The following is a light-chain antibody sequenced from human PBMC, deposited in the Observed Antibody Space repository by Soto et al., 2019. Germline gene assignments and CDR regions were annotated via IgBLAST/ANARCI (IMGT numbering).Light chain of an antibody. V-gene: IGKV1-39*01. CDR1: QYISRY. Sequence: DIQMTQSPSSLSASVGDRVTITCRASQYISRYLNWYQKKPGKAPKLLIYDASTLQSGVPPRFSGSGSGSDFSLTISSLQPEDFATYYCQQSFASPPLTFGGGTK. J-gene: IGKJ4*01. CDR3: QQSFASPPLT. CDR2: DAS.